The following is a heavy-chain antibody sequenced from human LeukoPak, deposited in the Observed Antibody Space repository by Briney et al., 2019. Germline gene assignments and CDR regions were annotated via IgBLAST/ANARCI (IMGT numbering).Heavy chain of an antibody. V-gene: IGHV1-2*02. CDR2: INPNSGGT. Sequence: GASVKVSCKASGYTFTGYYMHWVRQAPGQGLEWMGWINPNSGGTNYAQKFQGRVTMTRDTSISTAYMELSRLRSDDTAVDYCARARSSIAACFDYWGQAPLATVSS. CDR3: ARARSSIAACFDY. D-gene: IGHD6-6*01. CDR1: GYTFTGYY. J-gene: IGHJ4*02.